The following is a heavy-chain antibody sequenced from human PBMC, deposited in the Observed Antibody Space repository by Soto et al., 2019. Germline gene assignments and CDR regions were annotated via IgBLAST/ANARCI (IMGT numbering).Heavy chain of an antibody. CDR1: GFTFSSYS. J-gene: IGHJ6*03. CDR2: ISTSSSTI. V-gene: IGHV3-48*01. Sequence: GGSLRLSCASSGFTFSSYSMNWVRQAPGKGLEWVSYISTSSSTIYYADSVKGRFTISRDNAKNSLYLQMNSLRAEDTAVYYCARRTYCNYPVHYYYYMDVWGKGTTVTV. D-gene: IGHD4-4*01. CDR3: ARRTYCNYPVHYYYYMDV.